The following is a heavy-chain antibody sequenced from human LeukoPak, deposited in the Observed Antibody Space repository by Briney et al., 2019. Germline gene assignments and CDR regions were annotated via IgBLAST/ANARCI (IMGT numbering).Heavy chain of an antibody. CDR3: ARDQSSSWSFDY. CDR1: GGSISSHY. CDR2: IYYSGGT. V-gene: IGHV4-59*11. J-gene: IGHJ4*02. D-gene: IGHD6-13*01. Sequence: SETLSLTCTVSGGSISSHYWSWIREPPGKGLERIVDIYYSGGTSYNPSLKSRVTISVDMSKNQFSLKLSSVTAADTAVYYCARDQSSSWSFDYWGQGTLVTVSS.